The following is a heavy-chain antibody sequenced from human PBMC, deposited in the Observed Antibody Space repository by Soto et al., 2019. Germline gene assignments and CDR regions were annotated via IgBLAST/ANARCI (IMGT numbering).Heavy chain of an antibody. Sequence: QVQLVQSGAEVKKPGASVKVSCKASEYFTSYAMNWVRQAPGQRLEWMGWINAGNGDTKYSQKFQGRVTITRDTSASTAQMELSRLRSEDTGVYYCARSRKAGITVAGPIDYWGQGTLVSVSS. J-gene: IGHJ4*02. CDR3: ARSRKAGITVAGPIDY. V-gene: IGHV1-3*01. D-gene: IGHD6-19*01. CDR1: EYFTSYA. CDR2: INAGNGDT.